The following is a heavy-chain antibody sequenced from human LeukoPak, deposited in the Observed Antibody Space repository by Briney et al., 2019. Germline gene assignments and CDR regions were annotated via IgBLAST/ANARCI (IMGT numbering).Heavy chain of an antibody. CDR2: IHHSGST. CDR3: ARDQGGNPIDC. Sequence: SETLSLTCTVSGFSISSGYYWGWIRQPPGKGLDWIGSIHHSGSTYYNASLKSRVTISVDTSKNQFSLKLSSVTAADTAVYYCARDQGGNPIDCWGQGTLVTVSS. CDR1: GFSISSGYY. V-gene: IGHV4-38-2*02. J-gene: IGHJ4*02. D-gene: IGHD4-23*01.